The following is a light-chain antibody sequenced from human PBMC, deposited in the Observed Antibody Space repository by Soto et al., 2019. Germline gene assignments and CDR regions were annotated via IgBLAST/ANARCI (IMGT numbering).Light chain of an antibody. Sequence: QSVLTQPPSASGTPGQRVTISCSGSSSNIGSNSVYWYRQLPGSAPKLLIYGNSNRPSGVPDRFSGSKSGTSASLAITGLQAEDEADYYCQSYDSSLSGVVFGGGTKLTVL. CDR1: SSNIGSNS. J-gene: IGLJ2*01. V-gene: IGLV1-40*01. CDR3: QSYDSSLSGVV. CDR2: GNS.